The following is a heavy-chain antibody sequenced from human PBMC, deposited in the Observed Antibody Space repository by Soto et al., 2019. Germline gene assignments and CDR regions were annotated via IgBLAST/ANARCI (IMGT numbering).Heavy chain of an antibody. J-gene: IGHJ4*02. CDR3: AVWDYHDNSVDH. V-gene: IGHV1-18*01. D-gene: IGHD3-16*01. CDR2: INVQNQNT. CDR1: GYVFTAYG. Sequence: QVQLVQSGAEVKKPGASMKVSCQTSGYVFTAYGISWVRQAPGQGPEWMGWINVQNQNTNYTERFQGRVTMTTDTSTSTAYMELRSLRSDDTAVYYCAVWDYHDNSVDHWGQGTLVTVSS.